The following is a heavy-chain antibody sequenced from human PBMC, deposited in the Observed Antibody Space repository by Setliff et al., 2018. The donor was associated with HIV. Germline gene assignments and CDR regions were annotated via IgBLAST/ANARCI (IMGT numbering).Heavy chain of an antibody. Sequence: SVKVSCKASGKTLSVHPISWVRQAPGRGLEWMGGIIPAFGIANYAQKFQGRVTITADESTSTAYMELSSLRSEDTAVYYCARVDTAMVTRSYYYYGMDVWGQGTTVTVSS. CDR1: GKTLSVHP. CDR2: IIPAFGIA. V-gene: IGHV1-69*13. CDR3: ARVDTAMVTRSYYYYGMDV. D-gene: IGHD5-18*01. J-gene: IGHJ6*02.